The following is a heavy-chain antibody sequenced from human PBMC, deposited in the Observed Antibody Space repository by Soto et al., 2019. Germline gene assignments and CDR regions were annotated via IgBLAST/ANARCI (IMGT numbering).Heavy chain of an antibody. CDR3: ARDRRRRDGYNLIDY. Sequence: SETLSLTCPFSGFSISSYYWSWIRQPPGKGLEWIGYIYYSGSTNYNPSLKSRVTISVDTSKNQFSLKLSSVTAADTAVYYCARDRRRRDGYNLIDYWGQGTLVTVPQ. V-gene: IGHV4-59*01. D-gene: IGHD5-12*01. CDR1: GFSISSYY. J-gene: IGHJ4*02. CDR2: IYYSGST.